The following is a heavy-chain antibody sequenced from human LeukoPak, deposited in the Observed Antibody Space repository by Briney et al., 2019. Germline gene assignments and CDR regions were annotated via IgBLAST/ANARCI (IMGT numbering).Heavy chain of an antibody. D-gene: IGHD3-9*01. CDR1: GFTLSNYA. CDR3: AKDSYDILTGSPYFDY. CDR2: ISGSGGST. Sequence: GGSLRLSCAASGFTLSNYAMSWVRQAPGKGLEWVSAISGSGGSTYYADSVKGRFTISRDNSKNTLYLQMNSLRAEDTAVYYCAKDSYDILTGSPYFDYWGQGTLVTVSS. V-gene: IGHV3-23*01. J-gene: IGHJ4*02.